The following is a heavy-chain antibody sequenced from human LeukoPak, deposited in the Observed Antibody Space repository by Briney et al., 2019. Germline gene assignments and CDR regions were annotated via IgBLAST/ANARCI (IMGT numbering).Heavy chain of an antibody. CDR2: ISSSGAST. CDR3: AKSLDRQSSGDNFDY. J-gene: IGHJ4*02. CDR1: GFPFSSYA. D-gene: IGHD6-25*01. V-gene: IGHV3-23*01. Sequence: PGGSLRLSCAASGFPFSSYAMSWVRQAPGKGLGWVSLISSSGASTYYADSVKGRFTISRDNSKHTLYLQMNGLRAEDTAVYFCAKSLDRQSSGDNFDYWGQGTLVTVSS.